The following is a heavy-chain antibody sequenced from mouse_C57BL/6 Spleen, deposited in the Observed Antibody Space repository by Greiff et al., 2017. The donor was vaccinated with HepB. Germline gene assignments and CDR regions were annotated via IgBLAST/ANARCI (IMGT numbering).Heavy chain of an antibody. D-gene: IGHD2-3*01. CDR3: SRSVIYDGYYDDFDY. V-gene: IGHV1-4*01. J-gene: IGHJ2*01. Sequence: QVQLQQSGAELARPGASVKMSCKASGYTFTSYTMHWVKQRPGQGLEWIGYINPSSGYTKYNQKFKDKATLTADKSSSTAYMQLSSLTSEDSAVYYCSRSVIYDGYYDDFDYWGQGTTLTVSS. CDR1: GYTFTSYT. CDR2: INPSSGYT.